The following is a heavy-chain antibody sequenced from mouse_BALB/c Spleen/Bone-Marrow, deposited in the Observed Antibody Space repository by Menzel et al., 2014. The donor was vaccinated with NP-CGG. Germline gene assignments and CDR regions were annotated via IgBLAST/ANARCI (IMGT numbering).Heavy chain of an antibody. CDR1: GFTFTDYY. CDR3: ARDRGGLLHDY. V-gene: IGHV7-3*02. J-gene: IGHJ2*01. CDR2: IRNKANGYTT. Sequence: EVHLVESGGGLVQPGGSLRLPGATSGFTFTDYYMSWVRQPPGKALEWLGFIRNKANGYTTEYSASVKGRFTISRDNSQSILYLQMNTLRAEDSATYYCARDRGGLLHDYWGQGTTLTVSS. D-gene: IGHD1-1*01.